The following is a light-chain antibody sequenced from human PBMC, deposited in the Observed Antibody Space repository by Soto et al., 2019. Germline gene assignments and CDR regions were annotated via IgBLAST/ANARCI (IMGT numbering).Light chain of an antibody. Sequence: DIQMTQSPSSLPASVGDRVTITCRASQSITNYLSWYQQRPGKAPKLLIHAASNLQSGVPSRFSGGGSETDFSLTISSLQPEDFATYYCQQSYSAPRTFGQGTKLEIK. CDR2: AAS. J-gene: IGKJ2*01. CDR1: QSITNY. V-gene: IGKV1-39*01. CDR3: QQSYSAPRT.